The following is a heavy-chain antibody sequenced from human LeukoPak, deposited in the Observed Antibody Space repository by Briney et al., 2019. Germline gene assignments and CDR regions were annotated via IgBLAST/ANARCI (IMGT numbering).Heavy chain of an antibody. D-gene: IGHD3-10*01. Sequence: PGGSLRLSCAASGFTFSSYSMHWVRQAPGKGLMWVSRLKSDGSSTGYADSVKGRFTISRDNAKNTLYLQMNSLRVEDTAVYYCAKDPKELLWFGELLSDSRFDYWGQGTLVTVSS. CDR2: LKSDGSST. CDR1: GFTFSSYS. CDR3: AKDPKELLWFGELLSDSRFDY. J-gene: IGHJ4*02. V-gene: IGHV3-74*01.